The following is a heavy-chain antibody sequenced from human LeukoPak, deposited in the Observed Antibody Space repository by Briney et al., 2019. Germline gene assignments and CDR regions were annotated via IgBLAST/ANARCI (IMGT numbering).Heavy chain of an antibody. CDR3: AREGYYDTSASGAFDI. V-gene: IGHV4-39*07. D-gene: IGHD3-22*01. Sequence: TSETLSLTCTVSGGSISSSRYYWGWIRQPPGRGLEWIGSIYYSGNTYYNPSLKSRVTISVDTSKNQFSLKLSSVTAADTAVYYCAREGYYDTSASGAFDIWGQGTMVTVSS. J-gene: IGHJ3*02. CDR1: GGSISSSRYY. CDR2: IYYSGNT.